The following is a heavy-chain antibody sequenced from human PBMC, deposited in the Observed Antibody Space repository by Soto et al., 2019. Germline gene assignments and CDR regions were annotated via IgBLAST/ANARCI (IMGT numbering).Heavy chain of an antibody. Sequence: SETLSLTCTVSGGSISSYYWSWIRQPPGKGLEWIGYVYYTGTTNYNPSLKSRVTISVNTLYLQMSSLRAEDTAVYYCARVPAHYYYGMDVWGQGTTVTVSS. CDR1: GGSISSYY. CDR3: ARVPAHYYYGMDV. V-gene: IGHV4-59*01. CDR2: VYYTGTT. J-gene: IGHJ6*02.